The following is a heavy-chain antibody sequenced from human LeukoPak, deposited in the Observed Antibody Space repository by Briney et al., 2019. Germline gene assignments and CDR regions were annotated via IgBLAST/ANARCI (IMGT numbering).Heavy chain of an antibody. CDR2: ISGSGGST. CDR3: AKGSIVGASRWFDP. V-gene: IGHV3-23*01. CDR1: GFTFNIYA. J-gene: IGHJ5*02. Sequence: PGGSLRLSCAASGFTFNIYAMSWVRQAPGKGLEWVSAISGSGGSTYYADSVKGRFTISRDNSKNTLYLQMNSLRAEDTAVYYCAKGSIVGASRWFDPWGQGTLVTVSS. D-gene: IGHD1-26*01.